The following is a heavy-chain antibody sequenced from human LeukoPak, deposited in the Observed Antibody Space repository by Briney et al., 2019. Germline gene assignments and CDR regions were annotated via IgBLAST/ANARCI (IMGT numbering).Heavy chain of an antibody. V-gene: IGHV3-7*01. Sequence: PGGSLRLSCAASGFTFSNYWMIWVRQAQGKGLEWVGNIKEDGSEKRYADSVRGRFTISRDNSKNTLYLQMNSLRAEDTAVYYCAREVLDTAMALGYWGQGTLVTVSS. CDR2: IKEDGSEK. CDR1: GFTFSNYW. D-gene: IGHD5-18*01. J-gene: IGHJ4*02. CDR3: AREVLDTAMALGY.